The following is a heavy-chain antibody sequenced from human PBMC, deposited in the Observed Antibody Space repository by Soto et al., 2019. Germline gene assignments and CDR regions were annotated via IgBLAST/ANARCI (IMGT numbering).Heavy chain of an antibody. Sequence: QVQLQESGPGLVKPSQTLSLTCTVSGGSISSGDYYWSWIRQPPGKGLEWIGYIYYSGSTYYNPSLRSRVTISVDTSKTQSSLKLSSVTAADTAVYYCARWWFGELFDNWGQGTLVTVSS. D-gene: IGHD3-10*01. CDR1: GGSISSGDYY. J-gene: IGHJ4*02. V-gene: IGHV4-30-4*01. CDR2: IYYSGST. CDR3: ARWWFGELFDN.